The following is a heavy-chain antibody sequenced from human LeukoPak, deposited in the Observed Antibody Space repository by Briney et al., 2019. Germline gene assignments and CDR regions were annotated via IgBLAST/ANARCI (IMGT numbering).Heavy chain of an antibody. D-gene: IGHD2-21*01. V-gene: IGHV3-11*04. CDR3: ARDPLRGDGYTFDS. CDR1: GFTFSDYY. Sequence: GGSLRLFCAASGFTFSDYYMTWIRQAPGKGLEWVPFITSGGTSIYYADSVKGRFTISRDNAKKLLFLQMNSLRAEDTAVYYCARDPLRGDGYTFDSWGQGTLVTVSS. J-gene: IGHJ4*02. CDR2: ITSGGTSI.